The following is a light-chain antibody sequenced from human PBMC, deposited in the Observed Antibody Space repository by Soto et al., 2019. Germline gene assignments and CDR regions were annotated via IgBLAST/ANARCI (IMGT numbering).Light chain of an antibody. Sequence: EIVLTQSPATLSLSPGERATLSCRASQSVNSFLAWYQQKPGQAPRLLIYDASNRATGIPARFSGGGSGTDFPLTIGSLEPEDSALYYCQQRALWPPLTFGGGSQVEI. CDR2: DAS. J-gene: IGKJ4*01. V-gene: IGKV3-11*01. CDR1: QSVNSF. CDR3: QQRALWPPLT.